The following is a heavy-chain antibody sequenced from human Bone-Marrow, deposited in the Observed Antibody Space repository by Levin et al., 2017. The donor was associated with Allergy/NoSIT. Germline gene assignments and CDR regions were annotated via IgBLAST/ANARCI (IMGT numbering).Heavy chain of an antibody. V-gene: IGHV3-21*01. CDR3: ARGIRGEVRVAHKEAFDI. CDR2: ISSSGSDM. CDR1: GLTFSSYA. Sequence: GGSLRLSCAASGLTFSSYAMSWVRQAPGKGLEWVSSISSSGSDMYYVDPVRGRFTTSRTNAKNSLTLQMNSLRAEDTAVYYCARGIRGEVRVAHKEAFDIWGQGTMVSVSS. D-gene: IGHD2-8*02. J-gene: IGHJ3*02.